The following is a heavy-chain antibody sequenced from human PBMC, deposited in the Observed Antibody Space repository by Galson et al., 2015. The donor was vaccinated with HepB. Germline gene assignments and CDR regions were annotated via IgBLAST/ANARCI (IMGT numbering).Heavy chain of an antibody. CDR1: GFTFGSYA. V-gene: IGHV3-23*01. CDR3: ARYSGYSSGWTPDY. Sequence: LRLSCAASGFTFGSYAMSWVRQTPGKVLEWVSGISDSGGSTYHADSVEGRFTISRDNSKNTLYLQMNSLRVEDTALYYCARYSGYSSGWTPDYWGQGTLVTVSS. D-gene: IGHD6-19*01. J-gene: IGHJ4*02. CDR2: ISDSGGST.